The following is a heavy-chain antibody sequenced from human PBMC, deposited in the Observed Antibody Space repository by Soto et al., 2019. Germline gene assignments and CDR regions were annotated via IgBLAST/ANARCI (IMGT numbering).Heavy chain of an antibody. Sequence: QVELQESGPGLVKPSGTLSLTCAVSGGSISSSYWWSWVRQPPGKGLEWIGEIYHSGSANYNPSLKSRVNTSVDNSKTQFSLKLSSVTAADPAVYYCARYIAASGTYYFDYWGQGTLVTVAS. J-gene: IGHJ4*02. V-gene: IGHV4-4*02. D-gene: IGHD6-13*01. CDR1: GGSISSSYW. CDR3: ARYIAASGTYYFDY. CDR2: IYHSGSA.